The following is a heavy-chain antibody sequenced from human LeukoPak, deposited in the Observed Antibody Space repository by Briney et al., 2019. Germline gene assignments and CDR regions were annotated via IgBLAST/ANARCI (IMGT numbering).Heavy chain of an antibody. CDR3: ARPDDYGGKPGAFEI. V-gene: IGHV5-51*01. D-gene: IGHD4-23*01. J-gene: IGHJ3*02. CDR2: IYPGDSVT. Sequence: GESLKISCKCSGYSFITYLIGWVRPMPGKGLEWMGIIYPGDSVTRYRPSFQGQVTISADKSISTAYLQWSSLKASDTAMYYGARPDDYGGKPGAFEIWGQGTMVTVSS. CDR1: GYSFITYL.